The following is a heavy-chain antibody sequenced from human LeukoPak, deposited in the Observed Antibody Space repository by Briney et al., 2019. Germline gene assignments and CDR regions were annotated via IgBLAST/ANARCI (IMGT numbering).Heavy chain of an antibody. CDR2: IKQDGSEK. CDR3: ARDSNTHYYYYYYMDV. Sequence: GGSLRLSCAASGFTFSSYWMSWVRQAPGKGLEWVANIKQDGSEKYYVDSVKGRFTIPRDNVKNSLYLQMNSLRAEDTAVYYCARDSNTHYYYYYYMDVWGKGTTVTVSS. J-gene: IGHJ6*03. V-gene: IGHV3-7*01. D-gene: IGHD2-2*01. CDR1: GFTFSSYW.